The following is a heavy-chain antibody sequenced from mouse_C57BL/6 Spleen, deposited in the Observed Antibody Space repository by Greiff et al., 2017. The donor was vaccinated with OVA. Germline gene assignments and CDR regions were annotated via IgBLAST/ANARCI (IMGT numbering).Heavy chain of an antibody. J-gene: IGHJ2*01. CDR3: ARHPYYSNYVRPPVDY. CDR1: GYAFTNYL. CDR2: INPGSGGT. V-gene: IGHV1-54*01. D-gene: IGHD2-5*01. Sequence: QVQLQQSGAELVRPGTSVKVSCKASGYAFTNYLIEWVKQRPGQGLEWIGVINPGSGGTNYNEKFKGKATLTADKSSSTAYMQLSSLTSEDSAVYFCARHPYYSNYVRPPVDYWGQGTTLTVSS.